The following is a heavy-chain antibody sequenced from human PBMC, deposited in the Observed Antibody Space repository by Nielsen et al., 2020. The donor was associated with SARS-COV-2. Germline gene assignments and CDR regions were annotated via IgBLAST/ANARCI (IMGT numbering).Heavy chain of an antibody. CDR2: IYYSGGT. J-gene: IGHJ4*02. V-gene: IGHV4-30-4*01. D-gene: IGHD3-22*01. Sequence: WIRQPPGKDLEWIGYIYYSGGTYFNPSLKSRLTMSVDTSKNQFSLKLSSVTAADTALYYCARTLYPYGSSGPLGAVDYFDYWGQGTLVTV. CDR3: ARTLYPYGSSGPLGAVDYFDY.